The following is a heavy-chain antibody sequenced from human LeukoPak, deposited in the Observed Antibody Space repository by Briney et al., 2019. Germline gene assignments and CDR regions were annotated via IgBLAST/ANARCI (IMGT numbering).Heavy chain of an antibody. CDR3: VKDGGYSYGYIYYYYGMDV. D-gene: IGHD5-18*01. Sequence: PGGSLRLSCSASGFTFSSYAMHWVRQAPGKGLEYVSAISSNGGSTYYADSVKGRFTISRDNSENTLYLQMSSLRAEDTAVYYCVKDGGYSYGYIYYYYGMDVWGKGTTVTVSS. CDR1: GFTFSSYA. J-gene: IGHJ6*04. CDR2: ISSNGGST. V-gene: IGHV3-64D*06.